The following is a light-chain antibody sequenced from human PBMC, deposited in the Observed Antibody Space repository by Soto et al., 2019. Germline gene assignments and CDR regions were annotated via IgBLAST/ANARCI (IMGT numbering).Light chain of an antibody. Sequence: IQMTQSPSSLSASVGDRVTITCPASQGISNYLAWYQQQPGQVPELLIYVASTLQSGVQSRFSGSGSGTEYSRTISSRQPEDVETYYCQKYNNARWTFGQGTKVEIK. V-gene: IGKV1-27*01. CDR3: QKYNNARWT. J-gene: IGKJ1*01. CDR2: VAS. CDR1: QGISNY.